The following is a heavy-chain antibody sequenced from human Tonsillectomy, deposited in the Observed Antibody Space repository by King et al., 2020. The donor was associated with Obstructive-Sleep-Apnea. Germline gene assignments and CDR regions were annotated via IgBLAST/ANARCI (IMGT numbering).Heavy chain of an antibody. D-gene: IGHD4-23*01. CDR2: IYYSGST. CDR1: GGSISSYY. V-gene: IGHV4-59*01. J-gene: IGHJ6*02. CDR3: ARANYGGNSWDMDV. Sequence: MQLQESGPGLVKPSETLSLTCTVSGGSISSYYWSWIRQPPGKGLEWIGYIYYSGSTNYNPSLKSRVTISVDTSKNQFSLKLSSVTAADTAVYYCARANYGGNSWDMDVWGQGTTVTVSS.